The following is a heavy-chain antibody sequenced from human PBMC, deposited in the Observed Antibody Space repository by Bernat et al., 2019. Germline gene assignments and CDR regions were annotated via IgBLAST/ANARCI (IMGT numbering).Heavy chain of an antibody. CDR2: ISYDGSNK. CDR3: AKGWKKRGSYLDY. D-gene: IGHD3-16*01. J-gene: IGHJ4*02. CDR1: GFTFSSYG. V-gene: IGHV3-30*18. Sequence: QVQLVESGGGVVQPGRSLRLSCAASGFTFSSYGMHWVRQAPGKGLEWVAVISYDGSNKYYADSVKGRFTISRDNSKNTLYLQMNSLRAEDTAVYYCAKGWKKRGSYLDYWGQGTLVTVSS.